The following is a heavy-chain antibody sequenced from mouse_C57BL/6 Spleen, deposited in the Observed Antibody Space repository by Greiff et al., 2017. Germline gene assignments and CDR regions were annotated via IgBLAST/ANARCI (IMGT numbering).Heavy chain of an antibody. D-gene: IGHD2-3*01. CDR2: IHPNSGST. V-gene: IGHV1-64*01. J-gene: IGHJ3*01. CDR1: GYTFTSYW. CDR3: ATLYDLFAD. Sequence: QVQLQQPGAELVKPGASVKLSCKASGYTFTSYWMHWVKQRPGQGLEWIGMIHPNSGSTNYNEKFKSKATLTVDKSSSTAFMQLSSLTSDYSAVYYFATLYDLFADWGQGTLVTVSA.